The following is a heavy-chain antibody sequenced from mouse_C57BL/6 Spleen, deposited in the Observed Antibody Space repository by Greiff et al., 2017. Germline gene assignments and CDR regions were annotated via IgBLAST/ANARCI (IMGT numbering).Heavy chain of an antibody. CDR1: GYTFTSYW. Sequence: QVHVKQPGAELVKPGASVKLSCKASGYTFTSYWMHWVKQRPGQGLEWIGMIHPNSGSTNYNEKFKSKATLTVDKSSSTAYMQLSSLTSEDSAVYYCARLHYDAMDYWGQGTSVTVSS. CDR3: ARLHYDAMDY. V-gene: IGHV1-64*01. J-gene: IGHJ4*01. CDR2: IHPNSGST.